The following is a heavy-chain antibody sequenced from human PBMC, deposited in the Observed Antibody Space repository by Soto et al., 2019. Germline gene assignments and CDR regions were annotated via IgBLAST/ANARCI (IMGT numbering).Heavy chain of an antibody. V-gene: IGHV1-18*01. CDR1: GYTFTSYG. CDR2: ISAYNGNT. Sequence: QVQLVQSGAEVKKPGASVKVSCKASGYTFTSYGISWVRQAPGQGLEWMGWISAYNGNTNYAQKLQGRVTMTTDTSTSTAYMELRSLRSDDTAVYYCARDRGGRFGVVISPTRGMDVWGQGPTVTVSS. D-gene: IGHD3-3*01. J-gene: IGHJ6*02. CDR3: ARDRGGRFGVVISPTRGMDV.